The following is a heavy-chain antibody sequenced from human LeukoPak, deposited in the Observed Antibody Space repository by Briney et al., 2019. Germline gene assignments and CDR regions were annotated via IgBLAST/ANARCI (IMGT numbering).Heavy chain of an antibody. CDR2: INHSGST. V-gene: IGHV4-34*01. CDR1: GGSFSGYY. Sequence: SETLSLTCAVYGGSFSGYYWSWIRQPPGKGLEWIGEINHSGSTNYNPSLKSRVTISVDTSKNQFSLKLSSVTAADTAVYYCARSALFGGFLEWSKRYYYYMDVWGKGTTVTVSS. J-gene: IGHJ6*03. CDR3: ARSALFGGFLEWSKRYYYYMDV. D-gene: IGHD3-3*01.